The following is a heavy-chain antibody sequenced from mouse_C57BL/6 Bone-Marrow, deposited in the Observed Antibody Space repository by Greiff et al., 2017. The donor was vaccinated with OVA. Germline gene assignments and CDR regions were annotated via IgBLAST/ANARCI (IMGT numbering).Heavy chain of an antibody. CDR2: IYPRSGNT. V-gene: IGHV1-81*01. Sequence: QVQLQQSGAELARPGASVKLSCKASGYTFTSYGISWVKQRTGQGLEWIGEIYPRSGNTYYNEKFKGKATLTADKSSSTAYMELRSLTSEDSAVYFCARIYDGYSWFAYWGQGTLVTVSA. D-gene: IGHD2-3*01. CDR3: ARIYDGYSWFAY. J-gene: IGHJ3*01. CDR1: GYTFTSYG.